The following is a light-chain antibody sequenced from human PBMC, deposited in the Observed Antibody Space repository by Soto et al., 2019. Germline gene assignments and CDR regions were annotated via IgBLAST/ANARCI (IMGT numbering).Light chain of an antibody. CDR2: DVS. Sequence: QSALTQPASVSGSPGQSITISCTGTSSDVGGYNYVSWYQQHPGKAPKLMIYDVSNRPSGVSNRLSGSKSGNTTSLTISGLQAEDEADYYCSSYTSSSTLEVVFGGGTKVTVL. CDR1: SSDVGGYNY. V-gene: IGLV2-14*01. J-gene: IGLJ2*01. CDR3: SSYTSSSTLEVV.